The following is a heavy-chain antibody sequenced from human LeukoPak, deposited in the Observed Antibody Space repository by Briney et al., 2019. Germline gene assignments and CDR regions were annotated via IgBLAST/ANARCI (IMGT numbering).Heavy chain of an antibody. Sequence: GGSLRLSCAGSGFTFSSYWMSWVRQTPGKGLEWVANIKQDGSEKYYVGSVKGRFTISRDNAKKTLHLQMNSLRAEDTAVYYCAREGNYYVSWGQGTLVTVSS. CDR3: AREGNYYVS. CDR1: GFTFSSYW. J-gene: IGHJ4*02. CDR2: IKQDGSEK. V-gene: IGHV3-7*01.